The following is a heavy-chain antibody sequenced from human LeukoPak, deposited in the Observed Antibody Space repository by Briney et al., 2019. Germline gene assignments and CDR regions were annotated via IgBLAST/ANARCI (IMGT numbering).Heavy chain of an antibody. J-gene: IGHJ1*01. V-gene: IGHV3-7*01. CDR1: GFTFSSYW. CDR3: ARVHEYRGLGPFQH. Sequence: GGSLRLSCAASGFTFSSYWMSWVRQAPGKGLEWVANIKQDGSEKYYVDSVKGRFTISRDNAKNSLYLQMNSLRAEDTAVYYCARVHEYRGLGPFQHWGQGTLVTVSS. D-gene: IGHD2-2*01. CDR2: IKQDGSEK.